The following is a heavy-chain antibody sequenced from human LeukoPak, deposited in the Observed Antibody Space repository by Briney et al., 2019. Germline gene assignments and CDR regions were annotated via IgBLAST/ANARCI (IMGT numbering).Heavy chain of an antibody. V-gene: IGHV3-21*01. CDR3: AREDRGMDV. CDR2: ISSSSYI. Sequence: GGSLRLSRAASEFTFSSYSMNWVRQAPGKGLEWVSSISSSSYIYYAASVKGRFTISRDNAENALYLQMNSLRAEDTAVYYCAREDRGMDVWGQGTTVTVSS. CDR1: EFTFSSYS. J-gene: IGHJ6*02.